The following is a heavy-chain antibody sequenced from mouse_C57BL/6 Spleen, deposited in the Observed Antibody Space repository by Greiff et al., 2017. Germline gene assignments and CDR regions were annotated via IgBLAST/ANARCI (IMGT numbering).Heavy chain of an antibody. CDR1: GYTFTSYW. V-gene: IGHV1-64*01. CDR2: IHPNSGSN. Sequence: VQLQQPGAELVKPGASVKLSCKASGYTFTSYWMHWVKQRPGQGLEWIGMIHPNSGSNNYNEKFKSKATLTVYKSTSTAYMQLSSLTSADSAVYYWARYDGSIPFAYWGQGTTLTVSS. J-gene: IGHJ2*01. D-gene: IGHD1-1*01. CDR3: ARYDGSIPFAY.